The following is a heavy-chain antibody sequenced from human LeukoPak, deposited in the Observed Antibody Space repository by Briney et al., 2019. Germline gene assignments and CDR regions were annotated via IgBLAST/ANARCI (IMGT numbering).Heavy chain of an antibody. D-gene: IGHD2-2*01. Sequence: GGSLRLSCAASGFTFSSYAMSWVRQAPGKGLEWVSDISGSGSSTYYADSVKGRFTISRDNSKNTLYLQMNSLRAEDTAVYYCAKVKEYQLPYDAFDIWGQGTMVTVSS. CDR3: AKVKEYQLPYDAFDI. CDR1: GFTFSSYA. CDR2: ISGSGSST. J-gene: IGHJ3*02. V-gene: IGHV3-23*01.